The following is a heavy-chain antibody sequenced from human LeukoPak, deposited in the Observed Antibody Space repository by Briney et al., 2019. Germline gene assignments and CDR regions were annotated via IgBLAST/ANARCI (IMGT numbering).Heavy chain of an antibody. V-gene: IGHV4-34*01. CDR3: ARGRKHDY. Sequence: SETLSLTCAVYGGSFSGYYWSWIRQPPGKGLEWIGEINHSGSTNYNPSLKSRVTISVDTPKNQFSLKLSSVTAADTAVYYCARGRKHDYWGQGTLVTISS. CDR1: GGSFSGYY. CDR2: INHSGST. J-gene: IGHJ4*02.